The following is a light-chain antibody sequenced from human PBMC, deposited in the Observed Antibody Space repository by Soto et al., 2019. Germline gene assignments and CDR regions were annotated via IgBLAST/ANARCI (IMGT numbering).Light chain of an antibody. CDR2: EVT. J-gene: IGLJ1*01. CDR3: FSYAGGNKV. Sequence: QSALTQPPSVSGSPGQSVTISCTGGSSDVGGYNSVSWYQQHPGKAPKLMIYEVTKRPSGVPDRFSGSKSGNTASLTVSGLQAEDEADYYCFSYAGGNKVFGTGTKLTVL. CDR1: SSDVGGYNS. V-gene: IGLV2-8*01.